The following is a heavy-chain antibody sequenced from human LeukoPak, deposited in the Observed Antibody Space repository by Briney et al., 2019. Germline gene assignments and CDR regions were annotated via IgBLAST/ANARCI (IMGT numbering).Heavy chain of an antibody. CDR3: ARDKAAAGTWWFAP. CDR1: GGSISSYY. D-gene: IGHD6-13*01. CDR2: IYYSGST. V-gene: IGHV4-59*01. Sequence: SETLSLTCTVSGGSISSYYWSWIRQPPGKGLEWIGYIYYSGSTNYNPSLKSRVTISVDTSKNQFSLKLSSVTAADTAVYYCARDKAAAGTWWFAPWGQGTLVTVSS. J-gene: IGHJ5*02.